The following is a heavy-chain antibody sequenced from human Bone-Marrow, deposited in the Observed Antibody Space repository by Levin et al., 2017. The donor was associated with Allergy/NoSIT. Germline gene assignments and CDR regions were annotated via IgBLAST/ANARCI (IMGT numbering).Heavy chain of an antibody. Sequence: ASVKVSCKASGGTFSSYAISWVRQAPGQGLEWMGGIIPIFGTANYAQKFQGRVTITADESTSTAYMELSSLRSEDTAVYYCARDRGWLQSPYYYGMDVWGQGTTVTVSS. J-gene: IGHJ6*02. CDR2: IIPIFGTA. CDR3: ARDRGWLQSPYYYGMDV. CDR1: GGTFSSYA. V-gene: IGHV1-69*13. D-gene: IGHD5-24*01.